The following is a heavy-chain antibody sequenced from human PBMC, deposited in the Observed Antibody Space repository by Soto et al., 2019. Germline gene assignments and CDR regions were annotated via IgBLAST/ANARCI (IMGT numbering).Heavy chain of an antibody. V-gene: IGHV4-59*08. CDR2: IYYSGST. Sequence: SETLSLTCTVSGVSVSSYYWSWIRQPPGKGLEWIGYIYYSGSTKYNPSLKSRVTMSVDTSNNQFSLKVSSVTAADTAVYYCARHSNRNYGLYYFDYWGLGALVTVSS. CDR1: GVSVSSYY. D-gene: IGHD4-4*01. CDR3: ARHSNRNYGLYYFDY. J-gene: IGHJ4*02.